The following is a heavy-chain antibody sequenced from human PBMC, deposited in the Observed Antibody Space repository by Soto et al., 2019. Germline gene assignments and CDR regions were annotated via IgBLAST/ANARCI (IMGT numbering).Heavy chain of an antibody. CDR2: VNPKRGDA. CDR3: ARDPCISGRYWYFDL. Sequence: QVLLVQSGAEVKKPGASVKVSCKASGYKFTDYYIHWVRQAPGQGPEWMGWVNPKRGDAVYAQKFQGWVTMTRDTATTTAYLEVNRLKSDDTAVYYCARDPCISGRYWYFDLWGRGTLVTVSS. J-gene: IGHJ2*01. V-gene: IGHV1-2*04. CDR1: GYKFTDYY. D-gene: IGHD2-8*01.